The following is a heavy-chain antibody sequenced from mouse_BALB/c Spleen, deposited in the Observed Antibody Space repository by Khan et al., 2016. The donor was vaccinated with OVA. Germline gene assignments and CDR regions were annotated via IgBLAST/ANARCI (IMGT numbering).Heavy chain of an antibody. Sequence: QVQLQQSGPGLVAPSQSLSITCPVSGFSLADHGVSWIRQPPGKGLEWLGAIGGGGNTYYNSALKSRLSISKDNSKSKVFLKMNSLQTDDTDMYYCDKQIWSPYYAVDFWGQGTSVTVSS. CDR3: DKQIWSPYYAVDF. CDR2: IGGGGNT. D-gene: IGHD1-1*02. CDR1: GFSLADHG. J-gene: IGHJ4*01. V-gene: IGHV2-6-5*01.